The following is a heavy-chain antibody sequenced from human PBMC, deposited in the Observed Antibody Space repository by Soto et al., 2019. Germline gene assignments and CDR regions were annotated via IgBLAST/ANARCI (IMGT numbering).Heavy chain of an antibody. D-gene: IGHD6-13*01. V-gene: IGHV4-34*01. CDR2: INHSGST. CDR3: ARVRGGPSAAISAAAGDAFDI. Sequence: SETLSLTCAVYGGSFSGYYWSWIRQPPGKGLEWIGEINHSGSTNYNPSLKSRVTISVDTSKNRFSLKLSSVTAADTAVYYCARVRGGPSAAISAAAGDAFDIWGQGTMVTVSS. CDR1: GGSFSGYY. J-gene: IGHJ3*02.